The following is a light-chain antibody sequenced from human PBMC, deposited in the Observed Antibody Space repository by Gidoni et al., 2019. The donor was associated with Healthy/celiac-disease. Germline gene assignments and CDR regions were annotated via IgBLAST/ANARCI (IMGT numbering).Light chain of an antibody. CDR2: SAS. CDR3: QQSYSTPWT. CDR1: QSISSY. J-gene: IGKJ1*01. Sequence: DIQMTQSPSSLSASVGDRVTITGRASQSISSYLNWYQQKPGKPPKLLIYSASSLQSGVPSRFSGSGSGTDFTLTISSLQPEDFATYYCQQSYSTPWTFGQGTKVEIK. V-gene: IGKV1-39*01.